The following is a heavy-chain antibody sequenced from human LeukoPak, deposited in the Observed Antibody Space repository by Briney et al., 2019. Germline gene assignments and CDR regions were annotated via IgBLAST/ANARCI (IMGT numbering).Heavy chain of an antibody. D-gene: IGHD4-17*01. J-gene: IGHJ4*02. CDR2: IIPILGIA. CDR1: GGTFSSYA. Sequence: SVKVSCKASGGTFSSYAISWVRQAPGQGLEWMGRIIPILGIANYAQKFQGRVTITADKSTSTAYMELSSLRSEDTAVYYCARDHDYGDYGSPDYWGQGTLVTVSS. V-gene: IGHV1-69*04. CDR3: ARDHDYGDYGSPDY.